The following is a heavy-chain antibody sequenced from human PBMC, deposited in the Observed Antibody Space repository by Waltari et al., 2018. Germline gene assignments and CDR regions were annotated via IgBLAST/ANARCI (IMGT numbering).Heavy chain of an antibody. CDR2: ISWDGGST. CDR3: AKDFSSNWYFDL. Sequence: EVQLVESGGVVVQPGGSLRLSCAASGFTFDDYTMHWVRQAPGKGLEWVSLISWDGGSTYYADSVKGRFTISRDNSKNSLYLQMNSLRTEDTALYYCAKDFSSNWYFDLWGRGTLVTVSS. CDR1: GFTFDDYT. D-gene: IGHD3-10*01. V-gene: IGHV3-43*01. J-gene: IGHJ2*01.